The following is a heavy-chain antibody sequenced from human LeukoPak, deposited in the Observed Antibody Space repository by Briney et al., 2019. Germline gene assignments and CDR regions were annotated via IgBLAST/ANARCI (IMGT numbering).Heavy chain of an antibody. Sequence: PSETLSLTCAVYGGSFSGYYWSWIRQPPGKGLEWIGEINHSGSTNYNPSLKSRVTISVDTSKNQFSLKLSSVTAADTAVYYCRGCARKGPAASPLYYYYMDVRGKGTTVTVSS. J-gene: IGHJ6*03. D-gene: IGHD2-2*01. V-gene: IGHV4-34*01. CDR2: INHSGST. CDR1: GGSFSGYY. CDR3: RGCARKGPAASPLYYYYMDV.